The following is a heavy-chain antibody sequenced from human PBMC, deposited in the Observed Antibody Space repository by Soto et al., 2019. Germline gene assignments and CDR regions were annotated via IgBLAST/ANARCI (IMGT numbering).Heavy chain of an antibody. CDR3: ATSLDEGSPLPYYDFWNDKDAFDI. V-gene: IGHV1-46*01. D-gene: IGHD3-3*01. CDR1: GYTFTSYY. Sequence: ASVKVSCKASGYTFTSYYMHWVRQAPGQGLEWMGIINPSGGSTSYAQKFQGRVTMTRDTSTSTVYMELSSLRSEDTAVYYCATSLDEGSPLPYYDFWNDKDAFDIWGQGTMVTVSS. CDR2: INPSGGST. J-gene: IGHJ3*02.